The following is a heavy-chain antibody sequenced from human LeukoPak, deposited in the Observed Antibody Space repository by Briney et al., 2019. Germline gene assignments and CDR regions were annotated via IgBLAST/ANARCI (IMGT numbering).Heavy chain of an antibody. CDR3: ARVKGETMMLSEDEYFDF. J-gene: IGHJ4*02. CDR1: GFTFDDYA. Sequence: GGSLRLSCAASGFTFDDYAMHWVRQAPGKGLEWVSGISWNSGSIGYADSVRGRFTISRDNAKNSVSLQMNSLRVEDTAVYYCARVKGETMMLSEDEYFDFWGQGALVTVS. CDR2: ISWNSGSI. D-gene: IGHD3-22*01. V-gene: IGHV3-9*01.